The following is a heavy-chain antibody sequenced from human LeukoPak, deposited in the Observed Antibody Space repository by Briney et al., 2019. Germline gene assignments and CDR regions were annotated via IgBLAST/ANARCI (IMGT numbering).Heavy chain of an antibody. CDR3: ARMDNSDSGYFDY. CDR1: GVSFSSDA. D-gene: IGHD4-11*01. Sequence: PGGTLRLSCAASGVSFSSDAMHWIRQAAAKGLECIAASSTGRDTTSYAAFLKSRFTISRDNSKNTISLQMCSLISDAMAVYYCARMDNSDSGYFDYWGQGALVTVSS. V-gene: IGHV3-64*02. J-gene: IGHJ4*02. CDR2: SSTGRDTT.